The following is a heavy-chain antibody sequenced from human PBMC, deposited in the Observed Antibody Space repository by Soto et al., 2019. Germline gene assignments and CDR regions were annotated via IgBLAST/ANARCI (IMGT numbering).Heavy chain of an antibody. CDR3: AKDIPRYSSGCCLDAFDI. V-gene: IGHV3-9*01. D-gene: IGHD6-19*01. CDR2: ISWNSGSI. Sequence: EVQLVESGGGLVQPGRSLRLSCAASGFTFDDYAMHWVRQAPGKGLEWVSGISWNSGSIGYADSVKGRFTISRDNAKNSLYLQMNSLRAEDTALYYCAKDIPRYSSGCCLDAFDIWGQGTMVTVSS. J-gene: IGHJ3*02. CDR1: GFTFDDYA.